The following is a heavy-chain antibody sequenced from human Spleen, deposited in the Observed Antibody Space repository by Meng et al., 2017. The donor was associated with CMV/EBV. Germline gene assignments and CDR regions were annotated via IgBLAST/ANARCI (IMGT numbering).Heavy chain of an antibody. CDR1: ISRSNG. D-gene: IGHD4-11*01. Sequence: ISRSNGGSWVRQPPGKGLEWIGEIYHSGRTNYNPSLKSRVTISVDKSKNQLSLKLSSVTAADTAVYYCARDLGRNYAWKPDKNNWFDPWGQGTLVTVSS. CDR2: IYHSGRT. J-gene: IGHJ5*02. V-gene: IGHV4-4*02. CDR3: ARDLGRNYAWKPDKNNWFDP.